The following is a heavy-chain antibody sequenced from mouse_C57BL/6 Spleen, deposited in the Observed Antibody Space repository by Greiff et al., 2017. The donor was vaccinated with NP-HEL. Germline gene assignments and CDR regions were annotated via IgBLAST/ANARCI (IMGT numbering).Heavy chain of an antibody. CDR2: IRNKANGYTT. CDR1: GFTFTDYY. V-gene: IGHV7-3*01. CDR3: ARYDSRYFDY. Sequence: EVKLMESGGGLVQPGGSLSLSCAASGFTFTDYYMSWVRQPPGKALEWLGFIRNKANGYTTEYSASVKGRFTISRDNSQSILYLQMNALRAEDSATYYCARYDSRYFDYWGQGTTLTVSS. J-gene: IGHJ2*01.